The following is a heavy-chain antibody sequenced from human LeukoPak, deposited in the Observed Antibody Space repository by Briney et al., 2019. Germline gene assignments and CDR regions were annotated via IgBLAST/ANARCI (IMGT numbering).Heavy chain of an antibody. CDR2: ISSSSSYI. V-gene: IGHV3-21*01. Sequence: GGSLRLSCAASRFTFSSSTMNWVRQAPGKGLEWVSSISSSSSYIYYADSVKGRFTISRDNAKNSLYLQMNSLRAEDTAVYYCARETAVAGSDYWGQGTLVTVSS. CDR1: RFTFSSST. D-gene: IGHD6-19*01. J-gene: IGHJ4*02. CDR3: ARETAVAGSDY.